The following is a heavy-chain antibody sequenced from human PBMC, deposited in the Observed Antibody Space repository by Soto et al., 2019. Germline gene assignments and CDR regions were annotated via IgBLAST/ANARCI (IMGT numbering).Heavy chain of an antibody. CDR3: VKVVGSSGWSDAFDI. Sequence: GGSVRLSXSASGFTFSSYAMHWVRQAPGKGLEYVSAISSNGGSTYYADSVKGRFTISRDNSKNTLYLQMSSLRAEDTAVYYCVKVVGSSGWSDAFDIWGQGTMVTVSS. J-gene: IGHJ3*02. D-gene: IGHD6-19*01. CDR1: GFTFSSYA. CDR2: ISSNGGST. V-gene: IGHV3-64D*06.